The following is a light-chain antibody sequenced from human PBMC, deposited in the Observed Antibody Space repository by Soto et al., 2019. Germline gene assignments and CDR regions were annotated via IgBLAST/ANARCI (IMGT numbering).Light chain of an antibody. Sequence: QAAVTQPPSASGSPGQSFTISCTGTISDIGGYNYVSWYQQHPGKAPKLMIYEVSKRPSGVPDRFSGSKSGNTASLTVSGLQAEDEADYYCSSYAGSNLYVFGTGTKVTVL. J-gene: IGLJ1*01. CDR2: EVS. V-gene: IGLV2-8*01. CDR1: ISDIGGYNY. CDR3: SSYAGSNLYV.